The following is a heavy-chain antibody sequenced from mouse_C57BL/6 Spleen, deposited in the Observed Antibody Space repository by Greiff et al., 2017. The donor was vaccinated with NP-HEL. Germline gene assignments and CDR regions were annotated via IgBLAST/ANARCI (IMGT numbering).Heavy chain of an antibody. CDR3: ARGLGAMDY. J-gene: IGHJ4*01. Sequence: VQLKQPGAELVMPGASVKLSCKASGYTFTSYWMHWVKPRPGQGLEWIGELDPSDSYTNYHQKLKGKSTLTVDKSSSTAYMQLSSLTSEDSAVYYCARGLGAMDYWGQGTSVTVSS. V-gene: IGHV1-69*01. CDR1: GYTFTSYW. CDR2: LDPSDSYT. D-gene: IGHD3-1*01.